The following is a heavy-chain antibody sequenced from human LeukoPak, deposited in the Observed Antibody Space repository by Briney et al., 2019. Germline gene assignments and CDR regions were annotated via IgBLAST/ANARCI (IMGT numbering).Heavy chain of an antibody. V-gene: IGHV4-38-2*01. CDR2: IYLSGST. D-gene: IGHD1-26*01. CDR3: ARHRVGANYFDY. CDR1: GYSISSGYY. J-gene: IGHJ4*02. Sequence: PSGTLSLTCAVSGYSISSGYYWGWIRQPPGQGLEWIGSIYLSGSTYHKPSLKSRVTISVDTSKNQFSLKLSSVTAADTAVYYCARHRVGANYFDYWGQGTLVTVSS.